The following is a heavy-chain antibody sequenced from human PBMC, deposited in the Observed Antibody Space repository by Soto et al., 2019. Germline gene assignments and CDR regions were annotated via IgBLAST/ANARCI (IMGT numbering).Heavy chain of an antibody. CDR1: GYTFTGYY. J-gene: IGHJ4*02. CDR2: INPNSGGT. D-gene: IGHD5-12*01. CDR3: ARVKGIWWRRSYGWPIQD. V-gene: IGHV1-2*02. Sequence: SVKVSCKASGYTFTGYYMHWVRQAPGQGLEWMGWINPNSGGTNYAQKFQGRVTMTRDTSISTAYMELSRLRSDDTSVYYCARVKGIWWRRSYGWPIQDWGQGIPVTVS.